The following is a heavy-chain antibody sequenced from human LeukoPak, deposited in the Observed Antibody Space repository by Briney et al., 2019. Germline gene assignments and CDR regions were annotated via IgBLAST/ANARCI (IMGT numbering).Heavy chain of an antibody. CDR1: GGSLSNYY. Sequence: PETLSLTCTVSGGSLSNYYWSWIRQPPGKGLEWIGYIYYSGSTNYNPSLKSRVTVSVDTSKNQFSLRLTSVTAADTAVYYCARSRDGYLIGFDYWGQGTLVTVSS. V-gene: IGHV4-59*08. J-gene: IGHJ4*02. CDR2: IYYSGST. CDR3: ARSRDGYLIGFDY. D-gene: IGHD5-24*01.